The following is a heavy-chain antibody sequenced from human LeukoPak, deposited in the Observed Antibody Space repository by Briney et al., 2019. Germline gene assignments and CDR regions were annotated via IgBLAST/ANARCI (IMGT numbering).Heavy chain of an antibody. J-gene: IGHJ4*02. CDR2: INPSGGST. Sequence: ASVKVSCKASGYTFTNYYMHWVRQAPGQGREWMGIINPSGGSTSYAQKFQGRVTMTWDTSTSTVYVELSSLTSEDTAVFYCAREGPSTYHFDYWGQGTLVTVSS. CDR3: AREGPSTYHFDY. CDR1: GYTFTNYY. V-gene: IGHV1-46*01.